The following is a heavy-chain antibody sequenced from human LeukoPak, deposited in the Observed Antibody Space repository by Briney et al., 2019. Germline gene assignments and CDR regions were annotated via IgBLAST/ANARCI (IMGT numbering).Heavy chain of an antibody. Sequence: GGSLRLSCAASGFTFDDYAMHWVRQAPGKGLEWVSLISWDGGSTYYADSVKGRFTTSRDNSKNTLYLRMNSLRAEDTAVYYCAKNRGGDYGDAGLFDYWGQGTLVTVSS. CDR1: GFTFDDYA. CDR3: AKNRGGDYGDAGLFDY. J-gene: IGHJ4*02. D-gene: IGHD4-17*01. CDR2: ISWDGGST. V-gene: IGHV3-43D*03.